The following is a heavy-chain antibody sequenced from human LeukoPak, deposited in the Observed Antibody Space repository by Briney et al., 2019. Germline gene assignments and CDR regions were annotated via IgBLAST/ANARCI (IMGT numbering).Heavy chain of an antibody. J-gene: IGHJ6*02. D-gene: IGHD2-15*01. CDR1: GFTFSSYA. Sequence: GGSLRLSCAASGFTFSSYAMSWVRQAPGKGLEWVSAISGSGGSTYYADSVKGRFTISRDNSKNTLYLQMNSLRAEDTAVYYCAKGGSSNSYYGMDVWGQGTMVTVSS. V-gene: IGHV3-23*01. CDR2: ISGSGGST. CDR3: AKGGSSNSYYGMDV.